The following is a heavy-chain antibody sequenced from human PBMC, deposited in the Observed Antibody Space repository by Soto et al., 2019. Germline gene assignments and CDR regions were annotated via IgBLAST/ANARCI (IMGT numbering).Heavy chain of an antibody. J-gene: IGHJ3*02. Sequence: QVQLVQSGAEVKKPGASVKVSCKASGYTFTSYAMHWLHHAPGQRLEWMGWINTGNGNTKYSQKFQGSGTNTSDTSASTAYMELSSLRSEDTALYYCARVSIAASHVRAFDIWGQGTMVTLSS. D-gene: IGHD6-6*01. CDR2: INTGNGNT. V-gene: IGHV1-3*04. CDR3: ARVSIAASHVRAFDI. CDR1: GYTFTSYA.